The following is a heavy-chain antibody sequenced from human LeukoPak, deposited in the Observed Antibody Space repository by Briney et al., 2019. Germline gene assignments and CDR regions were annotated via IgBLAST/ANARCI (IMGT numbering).Heavy chain of an antibody. CDR3: AKDRDMVRGENYFDY. J-gene: IGHJ4*02. CDR2: ISNDGSNK. Sequence: PGGSLRLSCAASGFTFSGYGMHWVRQAPGKGLEWVAVISNDGSNKYCAGSVKGRFTISRDNSKNTLYLLMNSLRAEDTAVYYCAKDRDMVRGENYFDYWGQGTLVTVSS. CDR1: GFTFSGYG. V-gene: IGHV3-30*18. D-gene: IGHD3-10*01.